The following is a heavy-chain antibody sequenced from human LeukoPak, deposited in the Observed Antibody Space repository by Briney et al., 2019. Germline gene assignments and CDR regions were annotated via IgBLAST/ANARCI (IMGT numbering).Heavy chain of an antibody. CDR2: IIPIFGTT. CDR3: ASCNVGEVVVAATSYYYYYMDV. J-gene: IGHJ6*03. CDR1: GGTFSSYA. Sequence: ASVKVSCKASGGTFSSYAISWVRQAPGQGLEWMGGIIPIFGTTNYAQKFQGRVTITTDESTSTAYMELSSLRSEDTAVYYCASCNVGEVVVAATSYYYYYMDVWGKGTTVTVSS. V-gene: IGHV1-69*05. D-gene: IGHD2-15*01.